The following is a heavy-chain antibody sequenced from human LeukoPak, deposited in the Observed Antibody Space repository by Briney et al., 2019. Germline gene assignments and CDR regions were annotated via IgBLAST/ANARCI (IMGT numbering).Heavy chain of an antibody. CDR3: AELGITMIGGV. D-gene: IGHD3-10*02. CDR2: ISSSSSYI. J-gene: IGHJ6*04. V-gene: IGHV3-21*01. CDR1: GFTLSSYS. Sequence: GGSLRLSCAASGFTLSSYSVNWVRQAPGKGLEWVSCISSSSSYIYYADSVKGRFTISRDNAKKSLYLQMNSLRAEDTAVYYCAELGITMIGGVWGKGTTVTISS.